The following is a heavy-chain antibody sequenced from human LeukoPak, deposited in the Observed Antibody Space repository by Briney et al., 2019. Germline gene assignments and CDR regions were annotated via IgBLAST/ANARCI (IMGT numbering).Heavy chain of an antibody. D-gene: IGHD5/OR15-5a*01. V-gene: IGHV3-21*01. CDR3: ARGSLRWFDY. CDR1: GFTFSSYS. Sequence: GGSLRLSCAASGFTFSSYSMNWVRQAPGKGLEWVSSISSSGSYIYYADSVKGRFTISRDNAKNSLYLQMNSLKAEDTAVYYCARGSLRWFDYWGQGTLVTVSS. CDR2: ISSSGSYI. J-gene: IGHJ4*02.